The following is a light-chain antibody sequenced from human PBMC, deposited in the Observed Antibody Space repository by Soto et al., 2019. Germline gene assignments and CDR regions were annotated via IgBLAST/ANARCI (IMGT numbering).Light chain of an antibody. J-gene: IGKJ1*01. V-gene: IGKV1-39*01. CDR2: AAS. Sequence: DIQMTQSPSSLSASVGDRVTITCRPSQSISSYLNLYQQKPGKAPKLLISAASSLQSGVPSRFRGSGSGTDFTLTISSLQPEDVATDYCQQSYSTPGTFGQGTKVEIK. CDR1: QSISSY. CDR3: QQSYSTPGT.